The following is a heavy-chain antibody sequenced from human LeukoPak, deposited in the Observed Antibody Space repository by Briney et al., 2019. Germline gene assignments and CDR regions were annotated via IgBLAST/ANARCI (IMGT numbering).Heavy chain of an antibody. Sequence: SETLSLTCTVSGGSVSSYYWSWIRQPPGKGLEWIGYIYYSGTTYYNPSLKSRITISLDTSKNQFSLKLSSVTAADTAVYYCARREDSGWYRFDYWGQGTLVTVSS. J-gene: IGHJ4*02. V-gene: IGHV4-59*08. CDR1: GGSVSSYY. D-gene: IGHD6-19*01. CDR3: ARREDSGWYRFDY. CDR2: IYYSGTT.